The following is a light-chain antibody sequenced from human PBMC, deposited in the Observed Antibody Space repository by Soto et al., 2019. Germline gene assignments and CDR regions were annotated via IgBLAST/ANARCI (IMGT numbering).Light chain of an antibody. CDR2: GNS. CDR3: QSYDSSLSGVV. V-gene: IGLV1-40*01. J-gene: IGLJ2*01. CDR1: SSNIGAGYD. Sequence: QSVLTQPPSVSGAPGQRVTISCTGSSSNIGAGYDVQWYQQLPGTAPKLLIYGNSNRPSGVPDRFSGSKSGTSASLAITGIQAEDEADYYCQSYDSSLSGVVFGGGTKLTVL.